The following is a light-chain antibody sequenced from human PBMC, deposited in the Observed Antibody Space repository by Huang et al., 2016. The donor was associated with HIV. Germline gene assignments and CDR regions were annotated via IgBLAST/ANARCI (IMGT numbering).Light chain of an antibody. CDR1: QSVSSN. CDR2: CAS. V-gene: IGKV3-15*01. CDR3: QQYNNWPYT. J-gene: IGKJ2*01. Sequence: ETVTTQSPATLSVSPGERDTLSCRASQSVSSNLAWYQQKPGQSPRLLIYCASTRATGIPARFSGSWSGTEFTLTISSLHSEDFAFYYCQQYNNWPYTFGQGTKLEI.